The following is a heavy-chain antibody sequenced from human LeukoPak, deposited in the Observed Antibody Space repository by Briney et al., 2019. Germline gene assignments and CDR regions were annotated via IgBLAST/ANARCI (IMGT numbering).Heavy chain of an antibody. Sequence: GRSLRLSCAASGFTFSSYAMHWVRQAPGKGLEWVAVISYDGSNKYYADSVKGRFTISRDNSKNTLYLQMNSLRAEDTAVYHCARAQAEYSGYEYYYYGMDVWGQGTTVTVSS. CDR1: GFTFSSYA. V-gene: IGHV3-30-3*01. D-gene: IGHD5-12*01. CDR3: ARAQAEYSGYEYYYYGMDV. J-gene: IGHJ6*02. CDR2: ISYDGSNK.